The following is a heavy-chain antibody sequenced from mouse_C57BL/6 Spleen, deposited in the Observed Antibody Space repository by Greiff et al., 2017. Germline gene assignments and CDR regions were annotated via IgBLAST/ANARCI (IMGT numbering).Heavy chain of an antibody. Sequence: QVQLQQPGAELVKPGASVKLSCKASGYTFTSYWMQWVKQRPGQGLEWIGEIDPSDSYTNYNQKFKGKATLTVDTSSSTAYMQLSSLTSEDSAVYDCARRYLSYYFDYWGQGTTLTVSS. CDR1: GYTFTSYW. V-gene: IGHV1-50*01. CDR3: ARRYLSYYFDY. J-gene: IGHJ2*01. D-gene: IGHD2-14*01. CDR2: IDPSDSYT.